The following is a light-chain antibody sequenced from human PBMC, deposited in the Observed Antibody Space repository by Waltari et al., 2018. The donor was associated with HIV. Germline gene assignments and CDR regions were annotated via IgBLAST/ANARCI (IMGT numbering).Light chain of an antibody. Sequence: QSALTQPPSASGSPGQSVTISCTGTSSDVGGFKYVSWYQQHPGKAPKLMIYEVNKRPSGVPDRFSGSKSANTAPLTVSGLQADDEADYYCNSYAGSNNWVFGGWTKLSVL. J-gene: IGLJ3*02. CDR1: SSDVGGFKY. CDR3: NSYAGSNNWV. V-gene: IGLV2-8*01. CDR2: EVN.